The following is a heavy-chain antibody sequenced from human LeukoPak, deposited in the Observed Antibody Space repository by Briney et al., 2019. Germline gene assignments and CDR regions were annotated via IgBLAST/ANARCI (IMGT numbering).Heavy chain of an antibody. J-gene: IGHJ4*02. CDR2: IKQDGNEK. CDR1: GFTFSSYW. V-gene: IGHV3-7*01. Sequence: GGSLRLSCAASGFTFSSYWMSWVRQVPGKGLEWVANIKQDGNEKYYVDSVKGRFTISRDNAKNSLYLQMSSLRAEDTAVYYCARSSLWFGEGVDYWGQGTLVTVSS. CDR3: ARSSLWFGEGVDY. D-gene: IGHD3-10*01.